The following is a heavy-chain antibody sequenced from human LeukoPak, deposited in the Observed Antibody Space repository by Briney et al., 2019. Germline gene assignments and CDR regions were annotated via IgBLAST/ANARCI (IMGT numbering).Heavy chain of an antibody. V-gene: IGHV4-59*01. CDR1: GGSISSYY. CDR2: IYYSGST. Sequence: SETLSLTCTVSGGSISSYYWSWIRQPPGKGLEWIGYIYYSGSTNYNPSLKSRVTISVDTSKNQFSLKLSSVTAADTAVYYCARDLRNYGMDVWGQGTTVTVSS. J-gene: IGHJ6*02. CDR3: ARDLRNYGMDV.